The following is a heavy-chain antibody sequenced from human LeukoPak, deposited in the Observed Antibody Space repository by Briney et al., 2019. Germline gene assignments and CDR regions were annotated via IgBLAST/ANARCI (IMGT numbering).Heavy chain of an antibody. J-gene: IGHJ4*02. V-gene: IGHV3-48*04. CDR3: FSSAVGG. D-gene: IGHD6-6*01. CDR2: ISSSSSTI. CDR1: GFTFSSYS. Sequence: GGSLRLSCAASGFTFSSYSMNWVRQAPGKGLEWVSYISSSSSTIYYADSVKGRFTISRDNAKNTLYLEMNNLRAEDAALYYCFSSAVGGWGQGTLVTVSS.